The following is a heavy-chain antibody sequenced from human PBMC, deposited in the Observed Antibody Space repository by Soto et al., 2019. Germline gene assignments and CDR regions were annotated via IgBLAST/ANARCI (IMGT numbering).Heavy chain of an antibody. J-gene: IGHJ6*03. CDR1: GYTFTSYA. CDR3: ARATYKWSSGALYYCLDA. Sequence: ASVDVSCKASGYTFTSYAMHWVRQAPGQRLEWMGWISAGNANTKYSQKFQGRVTITRDTSASTAYMELSSLRAEDTAMYYCARATYKWSSGALYYCLDAWGKGTTVTVSS. V-gene: IGHV1-3*01. D-gene: IGHD1-20*01. CDR2: ISAGNANT.